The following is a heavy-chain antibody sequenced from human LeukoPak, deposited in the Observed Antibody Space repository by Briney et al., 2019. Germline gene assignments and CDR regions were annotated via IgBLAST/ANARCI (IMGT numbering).Heavy chain of an antibody. Sequence: PSETLSLTCTVSGASISSYYWSWIRQPPGKGLEWIGHIFYSGSTKYNPSLKSRLTIAVDTSRNQFSLKLSSVSAADTAVYYCARGYSSSGHNWFDPWGQGTLVTVSS. CDR1: GASISSYY. D-gene: IGHD6-13*01. J-gene: IGHJ5*02. CDR2: IFYSGST. CDR3: ARGYSSSGHNWFDP. V-gene: IGHV4-59*01.